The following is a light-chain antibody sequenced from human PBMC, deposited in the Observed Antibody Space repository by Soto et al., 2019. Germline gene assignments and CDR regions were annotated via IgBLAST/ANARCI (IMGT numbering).Light chain of an antibody. CDR1: SSDVGSYNL. CDR3: CSYAGSSTWV. Sequence: QSVLTQPASVSGSPGQSITISCTGTSSDVGSYNLVSWYQQQPGKAHKLIFYEGSQRPSGVSNRFSGSKSGNTASLTISRLQDEDEADYYGCSYAGSSTWVFGGGTKVTVL. CDR2: EGS. J-gene: IGLJ3*02. V-gene: IGLV2-23*01.